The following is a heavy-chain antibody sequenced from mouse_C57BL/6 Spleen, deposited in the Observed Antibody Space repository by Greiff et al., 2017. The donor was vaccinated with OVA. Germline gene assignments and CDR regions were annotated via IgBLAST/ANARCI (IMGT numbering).Heavy chain of an antibody. Sequence: EVKLVESGGGLVKPGGSLKLSCAASGFTFSSYAMSWVRQTPEKRLEWVATISDGGSYTYYPDNVKGRFTISRDNAKNNLYLQMSHLKSEDTAMYYCARDQGTSFAYWGQGTLVTVSA. J-gene: IGHJ3*01. CDR3: ARDQGTSFAY. CDR1: GFTFSSYA. V-gene: IGHV5-4*01. D-gene: IGHD2-10*02. CDR2: ISDGGSYT.